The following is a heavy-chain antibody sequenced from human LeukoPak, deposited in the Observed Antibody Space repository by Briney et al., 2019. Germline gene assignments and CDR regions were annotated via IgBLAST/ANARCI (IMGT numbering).Heavy chain of an antibody. CDR1: GFTFSSYS. D-gene: IGHD6-19*01. J-gene: IGHJ4*02. CDR2: ISSSSSYI. V-gene: IGHV3-21*01. CDR3: ARDLSGIAVAGTFDY. Sequence: GGSLRLSCAASGFTFSSYSMNWVRQAPGKGLEWVSSISSSSSYIYYADSVKGRFTMSRDNAKNSLYLQMNSLRAEDTAVYYCARDLSGIAVAGTFDYWGQGTLVTVSS.